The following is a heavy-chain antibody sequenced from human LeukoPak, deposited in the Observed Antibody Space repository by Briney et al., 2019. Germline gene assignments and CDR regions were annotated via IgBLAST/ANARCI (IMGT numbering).Heavy chain of an antibody. CDR1: GFTFSSYA. Sequence: GGSLRLSCAASGFTFSSYAMGWVRQAPGTGLEWVSGISGSGDNTYQSDSVKGRFTISRDNSKNKLFLQMNGLRAEDTAVYFCAKRRGTTNSSPFDSWGQGTLVTVSS. V-gene: IGHV3-23*01. D-gene: IGHD1-14*01. J-gene: IGHJ4*02. CDR2: ISGSGDNT. CDR3: AKRRGTTNSSPFDS.